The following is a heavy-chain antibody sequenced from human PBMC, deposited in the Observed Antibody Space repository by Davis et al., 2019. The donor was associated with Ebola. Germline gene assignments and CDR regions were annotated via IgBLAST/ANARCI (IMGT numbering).Heavy chain of an antibody. CDR3: ARGSLRWHRYCGY. V-gene: IGHV4-34*01. Sequence: SETLSLTCAVYGGSFSGYYWSWIRQPPGKGLEWMGEINHSGSTNYNPSLKNRVTISVDTSKNQFSLKLSSVTAADTAVYYCARGSLRWHRYCGYWGQGTLVTVSS. CDR1: GGSFSGYY. CDR2: INHSGST. D-gene: IGHD2-21*01. J-gene: IGHJ4*02.